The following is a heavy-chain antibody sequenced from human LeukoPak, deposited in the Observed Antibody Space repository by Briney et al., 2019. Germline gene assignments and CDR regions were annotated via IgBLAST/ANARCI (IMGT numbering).Heavy chain of an antibody. J-gene: IGHJ2*01. CDR1: GFTFTNAW. CDR2: IKSKTDGGTT. Sequence: GGSLRLSCAASGFTFTNAWMSWVRQAPGRGLEWVGRIKSKTDGGTTDYAAPVKDRFTISRDDSKNTLYLQMNSLKAEDTAVYYCITGAYDILTGYYHWYFDLWGRGTLVTVSS. V-gene: IGHV3-15*01. CDR3: ITGAYDILTGYYHWYFDL. D-gene: IGHD3-9*01.